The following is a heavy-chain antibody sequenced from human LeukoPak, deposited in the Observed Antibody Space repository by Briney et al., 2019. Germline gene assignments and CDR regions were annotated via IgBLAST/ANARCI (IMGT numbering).Heavy chain of an antibody. D-gene: IGHD3-22*01. Sequence: PGRSLRLSCAASGFTFSSYGMHWVRQAPGKGLEWVAVIWYDGSNKYYGDSVKGRVTISRDNSKNTLYLQMNSLRVEDTAVYYCARDRELTSYDSAAFDIWGQGTMVTVSS. J-gene: IGHJ3*02. CDR2: IWYDGSNK. V-gene: IGHV3-33*01. CDR1: GFTFSSYG. CDR3: ARDRELTSYDSAAFDI.